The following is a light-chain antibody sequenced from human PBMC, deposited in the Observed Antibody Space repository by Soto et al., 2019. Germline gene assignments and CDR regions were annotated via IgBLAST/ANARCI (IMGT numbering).Light chain of an antibody. CDR2: GAS. Sequence: EIVLTQSPGTLSLSPGERATLSCRASQSVSNNYLAWYQQKPGQAPRLLIYGASTRATGMPARFSGSGSGTELTLTISSLQSEDFEVYYCQQYNDWPPTFGQGTKVDIK. V-gene: IGKV3-15*01. CDR3: QQYNDWPPT. CDR1: QSVSNN. J-gene: IGKJ1*01.